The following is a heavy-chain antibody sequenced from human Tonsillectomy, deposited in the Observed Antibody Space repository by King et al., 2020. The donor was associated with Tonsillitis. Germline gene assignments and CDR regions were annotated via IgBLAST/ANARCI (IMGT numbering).Heavy chain of an antibody. V-gene: IGHV1-18*01. CDR1: GYTFTSYG. D-gene: IGHD2-2*01. J-gene: IGHJ2*01. CDR3: ARDPPRGYCSSTSCHGRYFDL. CDR2: ISAYNGNT. Sequence: QLVQSGAEVKKPGASVKVSCKASGYTFTSYGISWVRQAPGQGLEWMGWISAYNGNTNYTQKVQGRVTMTTDTSTSTAYMELRSLRSDDTAVYYCARDPPRGYCSSTSCHGRYFDLWGRGTLVTVSS.